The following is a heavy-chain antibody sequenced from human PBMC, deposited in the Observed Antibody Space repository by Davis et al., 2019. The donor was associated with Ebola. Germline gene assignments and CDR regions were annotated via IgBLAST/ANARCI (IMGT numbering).Heavy chain of an antibody. CDR3: ARGEGYSSSWYGLSVSFLPGY. D-gene: IGHD6-13*01. CDR1: GFTFSDYY. Sequence: GESLKISCAASGFTFSDYYMSWIRQAPGKGLEWVSYISSSSSTIYYADSVKGRFTISRDNAKNSLYLQMNSLRDEDTAVYYCARGEGYSSSWYGLSVSFLPGYWGQGTLVTVSS. J-gene: IGHJ4*02. CDR2: ISSSSSTI. V-gene: IGHV3-11*01.